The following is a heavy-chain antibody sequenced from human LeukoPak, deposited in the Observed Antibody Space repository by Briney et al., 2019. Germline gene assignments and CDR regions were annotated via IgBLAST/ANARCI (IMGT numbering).Heavy chain of an antibody. CDR1: GFTLSSYW. CDR3: ARRRYSGSSQHFDY. CDR2: IKQDGSEK. J-gene: IGHJ4*02. D-gene: IGHD1-26*01. Sequence: GGSLRLSCTVSGFTLSSYWMSWVRQAPGKGLEWVANIKQDGSEKYYVDSVKGRFTISRDNAKNSLYLQMNSLRAEDTAVYYCARRRYSGSSQHFDYWGQGTLVTVSS. V-gene: IGHV3-7*01.